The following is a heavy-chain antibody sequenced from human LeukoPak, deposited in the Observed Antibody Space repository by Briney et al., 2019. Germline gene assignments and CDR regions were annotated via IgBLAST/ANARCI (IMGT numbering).Heavy chain of an antibody. CDR3: ARASYYYDSSGPLFDY. Sequence: GGSLRLSCAASGFTFRSYEMNWVRQAPGKGLEWVSYISSSGSTIYYADSVKGRFTISRDNPKNSLYLQMNSLRAEDTAVYYCARASYYYDSSGPLFDYWGQGTLVTVSS. D-gene: IGHD3-22*01. CDR1: GFTFRSYE. CDR2: ISSSGSTI. J-gene: IGHJ4*02. V-gene: IGHV3-48*03.